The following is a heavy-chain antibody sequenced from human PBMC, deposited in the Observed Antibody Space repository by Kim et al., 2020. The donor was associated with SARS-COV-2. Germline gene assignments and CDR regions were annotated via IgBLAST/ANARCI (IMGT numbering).Heavy chain of an antibody. Sequence: GGSLRLSCATSGVSFTSYWMSWVRQVPGKGLEWVANIKEDGSETYYVDPVKGRFTISRDNAKNSLYLQMSSLRAEDTAVYHCAREVRVPAALEGYYFSGMDVWGQGTTVTVSS. V-gene: IGHV3-7*01. CDR2: IKEDGSET. CDR1: GVSFTSYW. J-gene: IGHJ6*02. CDR3: AREVRVPAALEGYYFSGMDV. D-gene: IGHD2-2*01.